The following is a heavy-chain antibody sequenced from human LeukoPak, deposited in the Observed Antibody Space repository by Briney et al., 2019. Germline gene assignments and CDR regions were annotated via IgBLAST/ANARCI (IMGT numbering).Heavy chain of an antibody. CDR2: ISSSGSTI. CDR1: GFTFSSYE. Sequence: GGSLRLSCAPPGFTFSSYELNWVRQAPGKGPEWVSYISSSGSTIYYADSVKGRFTISRDNAKNSLYLQMNSLRAEDTAVYYCAELGITMIGGVWGKGTTVTISS. J-gene: IGHJ6*04. D-gene: IGHD3-10*02. CDR3: AELGITMIGGV. V-gene: IGHV3-48*03.